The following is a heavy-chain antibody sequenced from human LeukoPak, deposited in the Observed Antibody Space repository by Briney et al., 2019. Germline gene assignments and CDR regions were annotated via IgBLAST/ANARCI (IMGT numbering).Heavy chain of an antibody. V-gene: IGHV3-33*01. J-gene: IGHJ3*02. D-gene: IGHD3-22*01. Sequence: PGRSLRLSCAASGFTFSSYGMHWVRQAPGKGLEWVAVIWYDGSNKYYADSVKGRFTISRDNSKNTLYLQMNSLRAEDTAVYYCARSSSGYYYGAHDAFDIWGQGTMVTVSS. CDR1: GFTFSSYG. CDR2: IWYDGSNK. CDR3: ARSSSGYYYGAHDAFDI.